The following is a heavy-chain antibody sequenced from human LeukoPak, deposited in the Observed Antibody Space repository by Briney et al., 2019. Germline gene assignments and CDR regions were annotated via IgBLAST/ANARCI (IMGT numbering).Heavy chain of an antibody. V-gene: IGHV4-59*01. Sequence: SETLSLTCTVSSGSISDYYWSWIRQPPGKGLEWIGYIYCSGSTNYNPSLKSRVTILVDMSKNQFSLKMSSVTAADTAVYYCARELKVGNTGYYFDYWGQGTLVTVSS. CDR3: ARELKVGNTGYYFDY. CDR2: IYCSGST. J-gene: IGHJ4*02. CDR1: SGSISDYY. D-gene: IGHD2/OR15-2a*01.